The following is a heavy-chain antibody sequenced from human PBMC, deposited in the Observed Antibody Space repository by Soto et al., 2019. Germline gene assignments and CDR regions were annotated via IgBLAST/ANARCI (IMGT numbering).Heavy chain of an antibody. V-gene: IGHV3-30-3*01. CDR1: GFTFSSYA. CDR2: ISYDGSNK. Sequence: GGYLRLSCAASGFTFSSYAMHWVRQAPGKWLELVAVISYDGSNKYYADSVKGRFTISRDNSKNTLYLQMNSLRAEDTAVYYCARDPSYYYDSSGYPPGYFDYWGQGT. D-gene: IGHD3-22*01. CDR3: ARDPSYYYDSSGYPPGYFDY. J-gene: IGHJ4*02.